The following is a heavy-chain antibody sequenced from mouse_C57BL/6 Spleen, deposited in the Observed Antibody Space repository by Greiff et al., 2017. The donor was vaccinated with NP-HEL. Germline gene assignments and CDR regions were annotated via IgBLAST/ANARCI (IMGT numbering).Heavy chain of an antibody. CDR2: INPNNGGT. D-gene: IGHD1-1*01. Sequence: VQLQQSGPELVKPGASVKIPCKASGYTFTDYNMDWVKQSHGKSLEWIGDINPNNGGTIYNQKFKGKATLTVDKSSSTAYRELRSLTSEDTAVYYCASSPIYYYGSSYGFAYWGQGTLVTVSA. V-gene: IGHV1-18*01. J-gene: IGHJ3*01. CDR1: GYTFTDYN. CDR3: ASSPIYYYGSSYGFAY.